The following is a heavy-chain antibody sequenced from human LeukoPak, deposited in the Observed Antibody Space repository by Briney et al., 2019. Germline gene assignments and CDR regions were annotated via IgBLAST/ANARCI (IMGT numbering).Heavy chain of an antibody. Sequence: PGGSLRLSCAASGFTFSSYAMSWVRQAPGKGLEWVSAVSGSGGSTYYADSVKGRFTISRDNSKNTLYLQMKSLRAEDTAVYYCAKDQVDTAMGLFDYWGQGTLVTVSS. J-gene: IGHJ4*02. CDR1: GFTFSSYA. V-gene: IGHV3-23*01. D-gene: IGHD5-18*01. CDR3: AKDQVDTAMGLFDY. CDR2: VSGSGGST.